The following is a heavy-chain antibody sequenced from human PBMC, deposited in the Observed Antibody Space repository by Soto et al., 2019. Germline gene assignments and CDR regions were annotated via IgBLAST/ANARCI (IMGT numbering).Heavy chain of an antibody. CDR3: AREKRDYYGSGSYYDY. Sequence: QVQLQQWGAGLLKPSETLSLTCAVYGGSFSGYYWSWIRQPPGKGLEWIGEINHTGSTNYNPPLKRRVTISVDTSTNQFSLKLCSVTAAGTAVYYCAREKRDYYGSGSYYDYWGQGTLVTVSS. CDR1: GGSFSGYY. J-gene: IGHJ4*02. CDR2: INHTGST. D-gene: IGHD3-10*01. V-gene: IGHV4-34*01.